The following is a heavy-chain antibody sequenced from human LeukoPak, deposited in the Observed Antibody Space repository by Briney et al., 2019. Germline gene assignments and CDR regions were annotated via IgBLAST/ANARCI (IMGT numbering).Heavy chain of an antibody. V-gene: IGHV3-23*01. CDR1: GFTFSSYG. D-gene: IGHD3-22*01. J-gene: IGHJ4*02. Sequence: GGSLRLSCAASGFTFSSYGMSWVRQAPGKGLEWVSAISGSGGSTYYADSVKGRLTISRDNAKNSLYLQMNSLRAEDTAVYYCAREEGDYYDSSGYYFPLDYWGQGTLVTVSS. CDR2: ISGSGGST. CDR3: AREEGDYYDSSGYYFPLDY.